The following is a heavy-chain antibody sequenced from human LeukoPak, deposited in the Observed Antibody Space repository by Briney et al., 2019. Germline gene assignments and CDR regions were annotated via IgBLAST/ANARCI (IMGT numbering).Heavy chain of an antibody. Sequence: ASVKVSCKASGGTFSSYAISWVRQAPGQGLEWMGGIIPIFGTANYAQKFQGRVTITADKSTSTAYMELSSLRSEDTAVYYCASFTVTTRNWFDPWGQGTLVTVSS. V-gene: IGHV1-69*06. J-gene: IGHJ5*02. CDR1: GGTFSSYA. CDR3: ASFTVTTRNWFDP. D-gene: IGHD4-17*01. CDR2: IIPIFGTA.